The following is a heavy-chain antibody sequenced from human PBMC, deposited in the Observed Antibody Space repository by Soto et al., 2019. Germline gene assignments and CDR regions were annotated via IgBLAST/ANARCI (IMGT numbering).Heavy chain of an antibody. CDR2: ISGSGGST. CDR1: GFTFSSYA. D-gene: IGHD2-2*02. V-gene: IGHV3-23*01. J-gene: IGHJ6*04. Sequence: EVQLLESGGGLVQPGGSLRLSCAASGFTFSSYAMSWVRQAPGKGLEWVSAISGSGGSTYYADSVKGRFTISRDNSKNTLYLQMNSLRAEDTAVYYCAKISVVPAAIERDYYGMDVWGKGTTVTVCS. CDR3: AKISVVPAAIERDYYGMDV.